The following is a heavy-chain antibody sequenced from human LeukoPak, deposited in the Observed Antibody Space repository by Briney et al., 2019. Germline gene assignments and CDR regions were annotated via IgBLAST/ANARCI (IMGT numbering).Heavy chain of an antibody. V-gene: IGHV1-69*01. CDR3: ARTVRGRGYSNYVGY. J-gene: IGHJ4*02. Sequence: KISCKASGGTFSSYAISWVRQAPGQGLEWMGGIIAVFGTANYAQKFQGRVTITADESTSTAYMELSSLRSEDTAVYYCARTVRGRGYSNYVGYWGQGTLVTVSS. D-gene: IGHD4-11*01. CDR2: IIAVFGTA. CDR1: GGTFSSYA.